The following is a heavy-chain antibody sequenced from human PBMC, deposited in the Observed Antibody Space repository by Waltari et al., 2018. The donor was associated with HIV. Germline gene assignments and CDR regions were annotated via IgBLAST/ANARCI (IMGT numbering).Heavy chain of an antibody. V-gene: IGHV3-15*06. CDR3: VVGGGGEYTLRGPDGLDI. J-gene: IGHJ3*02. CDR2: IKSKYDGVTT. CDR1: GFTFSTAW. Sequence: DVKLVESGGGLVKPGGSLTLSCAASGFTFSTAWMTWVRQAPGKGLQWVGRIKSKYDGVTTSYAPRVKDIFKISRDDEENMFCRRMMGPKIEDTGIYFCVVGGGGEYTLRGPDGLDIWGRGTMVTVSS. D-gene: IGHD3-16*01.